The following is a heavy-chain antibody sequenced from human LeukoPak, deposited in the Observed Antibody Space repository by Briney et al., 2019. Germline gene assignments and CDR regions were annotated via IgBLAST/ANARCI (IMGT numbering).Heavy chain of an antibody. CDR2: IYYSGST. D-gene: IGHD2-21*01. J-gene: IGHJ4*02. V-gene: IGHV4-59*01. CDR3: ARVGGGGDCFDY. CDR1: GGSISSYY. Sequence: PSETLSLTCTVSGGSISSYYWSWIRKPPGKGLEWIGYIYYSGSTNYNPSLKSRVTISVDTSKNQFSLKLSSVTAADTAVYYCARVGGGGDCFDYWGQGTLVTVSS.